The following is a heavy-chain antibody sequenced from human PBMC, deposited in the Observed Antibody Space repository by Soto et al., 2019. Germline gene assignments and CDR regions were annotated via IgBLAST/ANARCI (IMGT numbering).Heavy chain of an antibody. J-gene: IGHJ4*02. D-gene: IGHD2-21*02. CDR1: GFSFDDYG. Sequence: EVQLVESGGGVXXXXXXXRLSCAASGFSFDDYGMSWVRQAPGKGLEWVSGVNWNGVSTGYADSVKGRFTISRDNAKNSLYLQMNSLRVEDTALYYCARDENYGGNLNWGQGTLVTVSS. V-gene: IGHV3-20*04. CDR3: ARDENYGGNLN. CDR2: VNWNGVST.